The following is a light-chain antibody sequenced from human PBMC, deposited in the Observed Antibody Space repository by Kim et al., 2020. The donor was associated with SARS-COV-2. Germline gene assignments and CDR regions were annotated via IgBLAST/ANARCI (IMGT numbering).Light chain of an antibody. Sequence: DIQMTQSPSSLAASVVDRVTITCRASQNINSFLNWYQQRPGKAPKLLIYAASTLQIGVPSRFSGSGSGTDFTLTITSLQPEDFATYYCQQSHTAPLLTFGGGTKVDIK. J-gene: IGKJ4*01. V-gene: IGKV1-39*01. CDR3: QQSHTAPLLT. CDR1: QNINSF. CDR2: AAS.